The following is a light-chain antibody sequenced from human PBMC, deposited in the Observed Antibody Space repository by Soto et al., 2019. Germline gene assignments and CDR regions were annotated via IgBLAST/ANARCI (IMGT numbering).Light chain of an antibody. J-gene: IGLJ3*02. CDR2: DNN. CDR3: GTWDSSLSVGV. CDR1: RSNIGNNY. V-gene: IGLV1-51*01. Sequence: QSVLTQPPSVSAAPGEAVTISCSGSRSNIGNNYVSWYQQVPGTAPRLLIYDNNKQSSGIPDRFSGSKSGTSATLGITGLQTGDEAVYYCGTWDSSLSVGVFGGVTKLTVL.